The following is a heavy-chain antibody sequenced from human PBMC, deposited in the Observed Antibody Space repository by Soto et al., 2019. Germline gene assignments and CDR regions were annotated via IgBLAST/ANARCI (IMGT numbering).Heavy chain of an antibody. CDR3: VRDRDLYRDMFHADL. Sequence: GSLRLSCAASGFTFSSYWMSWVRQAPGQGLEWVANIKQDGSEKYYADSVRGRFTISADNAANSVFLQMNSLRDEDTAVYFCVRDRDLYRDMFHADLWGQGTLVTVSS. CDR2: IKQDGSEK. V-gene: IGHV3-7*01. J-gene: IGHJ4*01. D-gene: IGHD1-26*01. CDR1: GFTFSSYW.